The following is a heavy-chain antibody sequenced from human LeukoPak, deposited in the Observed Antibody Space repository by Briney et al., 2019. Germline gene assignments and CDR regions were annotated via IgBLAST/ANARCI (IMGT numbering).Heavy chain of an antibody. CDR3: ARVTDMITFGGVIVISGVFDY. J-gene: IGHJ4*02. CDR1: GFTFSDYY. V-gene: IGHV3-11*04. D-gene: IGHD3-16*02. Sequence: PGGSLRLSCAASGFTFSDYYMSWIRQAPGKGLEWVSYISSSGSTIYYADSVKGRFTISRDNAKNSLYLQTNSLRAEDTAVYYCARVTDMITFGGVIVISGVFDYWGQGTLVTVSS. CDR2: ISSSGSTI.